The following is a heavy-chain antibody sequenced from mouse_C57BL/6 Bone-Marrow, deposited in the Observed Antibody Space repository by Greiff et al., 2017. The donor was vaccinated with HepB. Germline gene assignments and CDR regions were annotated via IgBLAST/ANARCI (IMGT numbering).Heavy chain of an antibody. CDR1: GYTFTSYG. CDR2: IYPRSGNT. V-gene: IGHV1-81*01. Sequence: QVQLKQSGAELARPGASVKLSCKASGYTFTSYGISWVKQRTGQGLEWIGEIYPRSGNTYYNEKFKGKATLTADKSSSTAYMELRSLTSEDSAVYFCAREGYYYGSSPAWFAYWGQGTLVTVSA. D-gene: IGHD1-1*01. J-gene: IGHJ3*01. CDR3: AREGYYYGSSPAWFAY.